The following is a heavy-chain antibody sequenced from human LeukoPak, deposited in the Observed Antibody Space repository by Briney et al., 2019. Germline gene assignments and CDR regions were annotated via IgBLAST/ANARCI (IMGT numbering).Heavy chain of an antibody. CDR3: ARTISHYYYGMDV. D-gene: IGHD3-3*02. V-gene: IGHV5-51*01. J-gene: IGHJ6*04. CDR1: GYSLTSYW. CDR2: IYPGDSDT. Sequence: GESLKISCKGSGYSLTSYWIGWVRQMPGKGLEWMGIIYPGDSDTRYSPSFQGQVTISADKSISTAYLQWSSLKASDTAMYYCARTISHYYYGMDVWGKGTTVTVSS.